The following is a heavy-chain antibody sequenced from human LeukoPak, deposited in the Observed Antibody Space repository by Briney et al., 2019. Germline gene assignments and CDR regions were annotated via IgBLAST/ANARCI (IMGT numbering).Heavy chain of an antibody. Sequence: PGGSLRLSCAASGFTFSNAWMSRVRQAPGKGLEWVGRIRRKTDGGTTDYAAPVKGRFTISRDDSKNTLYLQMSGLSTEDTAVYYCTTVGLSGYYDRSGYYYFGYWGQGALVTVSS. D-gene: IGHD3-22*01. CDR3: TTVGLSGYYDRSGYYYFGY. CDR2: IRRKTDGGTT. V-gene: IGHV3-15*01. J-gene: IGHJ4*02. CDR1: GFTFSNAW.